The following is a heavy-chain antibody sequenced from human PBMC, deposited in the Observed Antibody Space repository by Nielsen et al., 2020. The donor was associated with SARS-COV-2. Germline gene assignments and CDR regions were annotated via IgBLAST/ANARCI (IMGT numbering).Heavy chain of an antibody. J-gene: IGHJ4*02. D-gene: IGHD4-17*01. V-gene: IGHV3-11*06. Sequence: GGSLRLSCVASGFTFSDYYMSWIRQAPGKGLEWVSYISSSSSYTNYADSVKGRFTISRDNAKNSLYLQMNSLRAEDTAVYYCARDPKDDGEEPNWGQGTLVTVSS. CDR3: ARDPKDDGEEPN. CDR1: GFTFSDYY. CDR2: ISSSSSYT.